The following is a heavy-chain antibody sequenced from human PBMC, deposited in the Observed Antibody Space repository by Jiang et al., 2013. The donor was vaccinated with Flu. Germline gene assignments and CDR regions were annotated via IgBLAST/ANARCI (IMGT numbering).Heavy chain of an antibody. D-gene: IGHD2-21*02. J-gene: IGHJ4*02. CDR1: GDSISSSHW. CDR3: ARGSGGDYVGYYFDY. V-gene: IGHV4-4*02. CDR2: IYHVGTT. Sequence: GPGLVKPSGTLSLTCAVSGDSISSSHWWSWLRQPPGKGLEWIGEIYHVGTTRFNPSLKSRVAISVDKSKNQVSLHMTAVTAADTAMYFCARGSGGDYVGYYFDYWGQGILVTVSP.